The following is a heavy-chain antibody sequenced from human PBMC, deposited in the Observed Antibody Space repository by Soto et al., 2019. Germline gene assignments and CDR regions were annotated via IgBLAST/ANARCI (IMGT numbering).Heavy chain of an antibody. CDR3: ARRYDSSFDF. CDR2: IYWDDEE. V-gene: IGHV2-5*02. J-gene: IGHJ4*02. D-gene: IGHD6-6*01. Sequence: QITLKESGPTLLKPTQTLTLTCTFSGFSLRSLGMAVGWIRQPPGRALEWVALIYWDDEERYSPSLQSRLTITKDTSKNHVALTMTTMDPVDTATYYCARRYDSSFDFLGQGIPVTVSS. CDR1: GFSLRSLGMA.